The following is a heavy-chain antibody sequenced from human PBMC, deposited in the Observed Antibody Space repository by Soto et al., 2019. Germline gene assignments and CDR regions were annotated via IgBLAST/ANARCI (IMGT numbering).Heavy chain of an antibody. CDR3: AREKYGGYFDY. CDR1: GYTFTSYY. D-gene: IGHD2-15*01. V-gene: IGHV1-46*01. CDR2: INPSGGST. Sequence: ASVEVSCKASGYTFTSYYRHWVRQAPGQGLEWMGIINPSGGSTSYAQKFQGRVTMTRDTSTSTVYMELSSLRSEDTAVYYCAREKYGGYFDYWGQGTLVTVSS. J-gene: IGHJ4*02.